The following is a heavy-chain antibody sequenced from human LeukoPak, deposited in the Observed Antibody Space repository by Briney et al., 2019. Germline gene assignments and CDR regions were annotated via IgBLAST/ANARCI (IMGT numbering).Heavy chain of an antibody. Sequence: SETLSLTRTVSGGSISSGGYYWSWIRQHPGKGLEWIGYIYYSGSTYYNPPLKSRVTISVDTSKNQSSLKLSSVTAADTAVYYCARASYGPLGGADYWGQGTLVTVSS. D-gene: IGHD3-16*01. J-gene: IGHJ4*02. CDR3: ARASYGPLGGADY. CDR1: GGSISSGGYY. V-gene: IGHV4-31*03. CDR2: IYYSGST.